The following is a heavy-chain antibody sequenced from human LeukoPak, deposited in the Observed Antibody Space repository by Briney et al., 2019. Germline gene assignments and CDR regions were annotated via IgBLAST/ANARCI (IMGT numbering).Heavy chain of an antibody. CDR1: GGSFSGYY. V-gene: IGHV4-34*01. CDR2: INHSGST. CDR3: ARLALPPPLLAAAGTSFDY. J-gene: IGHJ4*02. D-gene: IGHD6-13*01. Sequence: PSETLSLTCAVYGGSFSGYYWSWIRQPPGKGLEWIGEINHSGSTNYNPSLKSRVTISVDTSKNQFSLKLSSVTAADTAVYYCARLALPPPLLAAAGTSFDYWGQGILVTVSS.